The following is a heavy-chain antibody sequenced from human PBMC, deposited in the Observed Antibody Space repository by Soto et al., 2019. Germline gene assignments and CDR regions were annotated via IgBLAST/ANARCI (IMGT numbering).Heavy chain of an antibody. Sequence: GESLKISCQGFGYSFPSHWVGWVRQMPGKGLGGVGVIYPGDSDTRYRLSFEGQVTITTDKCNRAAHLQWTNLKASDTAMYYCVTHLYITGSFIDVFDFWGQGTMVTVSS. CDR2: IYPGDSDT. CDR1: GYSFPSHW. CDR3: VTHLYITGSFIDVFDF. J-gene: IGHJ3*01. D-gene: IGHD2-8*02. V-gene: IGHV5-51*01.